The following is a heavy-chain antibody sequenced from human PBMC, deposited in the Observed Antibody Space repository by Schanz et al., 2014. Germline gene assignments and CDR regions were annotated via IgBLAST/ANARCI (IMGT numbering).Heavy chain of an antibody. D-gene: IGHD2-8*02. J-gene: IGHJ4*02. CDR1: GFTFRSYG. Sequence: QVQLVESGGGVVQPGRSLRLSCAASGFTFRSYGMHWVRQAPGKGLEWVAVISYDGNNEDYADSVKGRFSISRDNSQNTLYLQMDSLRPEDTAVYFCAKDTGYCHGGACYCFEYWGLGILVTVSS. V-gene: IGHV3-30*18. CDR2: ISYDGNNE. CDR3: AKDTGYCHGGACYCFEY.